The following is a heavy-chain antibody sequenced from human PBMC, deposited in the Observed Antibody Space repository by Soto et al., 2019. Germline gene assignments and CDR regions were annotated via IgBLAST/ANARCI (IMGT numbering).Heavy chain of an antibody. Sequence: QVQLVESGGGVVQPGRSLRLSCAASGFPFSTYGMHWVRQAPGKGLEWVAVISHDGSNKYYADSVKGRFTISRDNSENTLYLQLNSLRPEDTALYYCAKMRLPKWELLSSPFDYWGQGTLVTVSS. CDR1: GFPFSTYG. CDR3: AKMRLPKWELLSSPFDY. D-gene: IGHD1-26*01. CDR2: ISHDGSNK. J-gene: IGHJ4*02. V-gene: IGHV3-30*18.